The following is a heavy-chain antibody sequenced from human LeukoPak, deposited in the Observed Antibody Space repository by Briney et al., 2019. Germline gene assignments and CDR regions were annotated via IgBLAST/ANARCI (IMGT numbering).Heavy chain of an antibody. CDR2: ISYDGSNK. CDR1: GFISSTYS. J-gene: IGHJ4*02. D-gene: IGHD1-26*01. Sequence: GGSLRLSCAASGFISSTYSMNWVRQAPGKGLEWVAVISYDGSNKYYADSVKGRFTISRDNSKNTLYLQMNSLRAEDTAVYYCAGDRVGATDYFDYWGQGTLVTVSS. CDR3: AGDRVGATDYFDY. V-gene: IGHV3-30*03.